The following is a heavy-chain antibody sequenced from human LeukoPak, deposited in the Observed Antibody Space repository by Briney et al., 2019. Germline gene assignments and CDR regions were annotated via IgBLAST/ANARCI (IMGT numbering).Heavy chain of an antibody. Sequence: GGSLGLSCAASGFTFSSYAMHWVRQAPGKGLEYVSAISSNGGSTYYANSVKGRFTISRDNSKNTLYLQMGSLRAEDMAVYYCARGYDGYYYYYGMDVWGQGTTVTVSS. CDR1: GFTFSSYA. J-gene: IGHJ6*02. D-gene: IGHD5-12*01. CDR2: ISSNGGST. V-gene: IGHV3-64*01. CDR3: ARGYDGYYYYYGMDV.